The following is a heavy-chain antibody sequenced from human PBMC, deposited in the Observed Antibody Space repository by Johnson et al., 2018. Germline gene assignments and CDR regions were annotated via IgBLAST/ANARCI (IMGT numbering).Heavy chain of an antibody. D-gene: IGHD6-19*01. Sequence: VRLLETGGGVVQPGRSLRLSCAASGFTFSSYGMHWVRQAPGKGLEWVAVISYDGSNKYYVDSGEGRFTLSRDNSKNTLYLQINSLRPEDTAVYYCAKDFSRGGWYYYYGMDVWGQGPTVTVSS. CDR1: GFTFSSYG. J-gene: IGHJ6*02. CDR3: AKDFSRGGWYYYYGMDV. V-gene: IGHV3-30*18. CDR2: ISYDGSNK.